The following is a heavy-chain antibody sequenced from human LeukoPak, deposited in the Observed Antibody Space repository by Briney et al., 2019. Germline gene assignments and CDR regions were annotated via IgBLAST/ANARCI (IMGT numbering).Heavy chain of an antibody. CDR3: ARDPMVTARFFDI. V-gene: IGHV3-7*01. CDR2: IKQDGSEK. J-gene: IGHJ3*02. D-gene: IGHD2-21*02. Sequence: GGSLRLSCAASGFTFSSYWMSWVRRAPGKGLEWVANIKQDGSEKYYVDSVKGRFTISRDNAKNSLYLQMNSLRAEDTAVYYCARDPMVTARFFDIWGQGTMVTVSS. CDR1: GFTFSSYW.